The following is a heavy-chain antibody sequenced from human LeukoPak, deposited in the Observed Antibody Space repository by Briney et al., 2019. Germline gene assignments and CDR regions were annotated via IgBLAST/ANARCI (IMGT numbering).Heavy chain of an antibody. CDR1: GYTFTSYD. V-gene: IGHV1-8*01. CDR3: ARGVGAAAGTGVDY. D-gene: IGHD6-13*01. J-gene: IGHJ4*02. Sequence: ASVKVSCKASGYTFTSYDINWVRQATGQGLEWMGWMNPNSGNTGYAQKFQGRVTMTRNTSISTAYMELSSLRSEDTAVHYCARGVGAAAGTGVDYWGQGTLVTVSS. CDR2: MNPNSGNT.